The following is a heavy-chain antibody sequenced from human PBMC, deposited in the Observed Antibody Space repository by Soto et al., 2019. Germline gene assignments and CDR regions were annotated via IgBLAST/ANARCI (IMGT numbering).Heavy chain of an antibody. Sequence: QSGGSLRLSCAGSGFTFRNYVMTWVRQAPGKGLEWVSAISDTGGNTYYADSVKGRFTISRDNSKDTLYLQMNSLRAEDTAVYYCVKGGYYTAEFDFWGQGTQVTVSS. CDR1: GFTFRNYV. V-gene: IGHV3-23*01. CDR3: VKGGYYTAEFDF. D-gene: IGHD3-22*01. CDR2: ISDTGGNT. J-gene: IGHJ4*02.